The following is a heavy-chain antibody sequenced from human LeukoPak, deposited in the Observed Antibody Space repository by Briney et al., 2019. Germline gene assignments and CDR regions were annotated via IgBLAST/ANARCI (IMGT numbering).Heavy chain of an antibody. CDR2: ISSSSSYI. Sequence: GGSLRLSCAASGFTFSSYSMNWVRQAPGKGLEWVSSISSSSSYIYYADSVKGRFTISRDNAKNSLYLQMNSLRAEDTAVYYCARATAGIAAFNWFDPWGQGTLVTASS. D-gene: IGHD6-13*01. CDR1: GFTFSSYS. J-gene: IGHJ5*02. CDR3: ARATAGIAAFNWFDP. V-gene: IGHV3-21*01.